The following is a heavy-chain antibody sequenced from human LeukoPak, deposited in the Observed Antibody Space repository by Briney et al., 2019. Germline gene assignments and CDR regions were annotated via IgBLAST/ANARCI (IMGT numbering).Heavy chain of an antibody. D-gene: IGHD4-11*01. CDR3: ARLSTVTTSFDY. V-gene: IGHV4-59*12. Sequence: SETLSLTCTVSGGSISSYYWSWIRQPPGKGLEWIGYIYYSGRTYYNPSLKSRVSMSVDTSKNQFSLKLSSVTAADTAVYYCARLSTVTTSFDYWGQGTLVTVSS. CDR2: IYYSGRT. J-gene: IGHJ4*02. CDR1: GGSISSYY.